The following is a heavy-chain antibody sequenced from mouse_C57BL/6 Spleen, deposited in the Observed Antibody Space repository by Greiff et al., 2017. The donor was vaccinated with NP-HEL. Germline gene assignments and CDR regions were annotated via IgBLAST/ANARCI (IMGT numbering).Heavy chain of an antibody. V-gene: IGHV1-82*01. CDR3: AREILHYDFDY. CDR2: IYPGDGDT. J-gene: IGHJ2*01. Sequence: VQLMQSGPELVKPGASVKFSCKASGYAFSSSWMNWVKQRPGQGLEWIGRIYPGDGDTNYNGKFKGKATLTADKSSSTAYMQLSSLTSEDSAVYFCAREILHYDFDYWGQGTTLTVSS. CDR1: GYAFSSSW. D-gene: IGHD1-1*01.